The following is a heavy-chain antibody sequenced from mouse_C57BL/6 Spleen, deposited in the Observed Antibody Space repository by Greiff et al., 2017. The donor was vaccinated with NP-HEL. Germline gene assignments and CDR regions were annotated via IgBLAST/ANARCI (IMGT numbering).Heavy chain of an antibody. CDR1: GFTFSSYT. D-gene: IGHD1-2*01. V-gene: IGHV5-9*01. J-gene: IGHJ3*01. CDR3: ARHRDYYGQFAY. Sequence: DVKLVESGGGLVKPGGSLKLSCAASGFTFSSYTMSWVRQTPEQRLEWVATISGGGGNTYYPDSVKGRFTISRDNAKNTLYLQMSSLRSEDTALYYCARHRDYYGQFAYWGQGTLVTVSA. CDR2: ISGGGGNT.